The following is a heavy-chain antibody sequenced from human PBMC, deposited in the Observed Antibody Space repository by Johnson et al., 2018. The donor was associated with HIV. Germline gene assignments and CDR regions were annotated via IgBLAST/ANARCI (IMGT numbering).Heavy chain of an antibody. V-gene: IGHV3-30-3*01. Sequence: QVRLVESGGGVVQPGRSLRLSCAASGFTFSSYAMHWVRQAPGKGLEWVAVISYDGSNKYYADSVKGRFTISRDNSKNTLYLQMNSLRAEDTALYYCARDLPAIAARPGGVFDIWGQGTMVIVS. CDR2: ISYDGSNK. CDR1: GFTFSSYA. J-gene: IGHJ3*02. CDR3: ARDLPAIAARPGGVFDI. D-gene: IGHD6-6*01.